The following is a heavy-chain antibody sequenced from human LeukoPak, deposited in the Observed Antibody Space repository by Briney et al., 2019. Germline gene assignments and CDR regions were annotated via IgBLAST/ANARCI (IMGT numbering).Heavy chain of an antibody. J-gene: IGHJ4*02. CDR2: MRVDGTDI. CDR3: ARGRGWTYDS. D-gene: IGHD3/OR15-3a*01. CDR1: RFTFNSYA. V-gene: IGHV3-7*04. Sequence: GGSLRLSCAASRFTFNSYAMTWVRQAPGKGLEWVANMRVDGTDIHYVDSVKGRFTISSDNARNSLYLQMNTLRAEDTAVYYCARGRGWTYDSWGRGTLVTVSS.